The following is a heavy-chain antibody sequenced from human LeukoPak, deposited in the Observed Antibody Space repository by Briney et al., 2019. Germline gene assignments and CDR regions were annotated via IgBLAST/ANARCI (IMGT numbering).Heavy chain of an antibody. CDR1: GFAFSSYA. J-gene: IGHJ4*02. Sequence: PGGSLRLSCAASGFAFSSYAMSWVRRAPGKGLEWVSAISSNGGGTFYADSVKGQFTISRYNSQNTLYLQMNSLRAEDTAIYYCAKHYGSGTYYNYLDYWGQGTLVTVSS. CDR3: AKHYGSGTYYNYLDY. CDR2: ISSNGGGT. D-gene: IGHD3-10*01. V-gene: IGHV3-23*01.